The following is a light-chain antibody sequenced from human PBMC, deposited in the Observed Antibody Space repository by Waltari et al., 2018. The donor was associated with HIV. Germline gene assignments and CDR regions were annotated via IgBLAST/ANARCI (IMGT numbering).Light chain of an antibody. J-gene: IGLJ1*01. CDR3: CSHAGSPDFFV. CDR1: SGNIGNYNL. Sequence: QSALTQQASVSGSLGQSITISCNGTSGNIGNYNLVSWYQQHPGKAPKLLVYEVSRRPSGISNRFSGSKSDNTASLTISGLQAEDEAAYFCCSHAGSPDFFVFGGGTEIAVL. CDR2: EVS. V-gene: IGLV2-23*02.